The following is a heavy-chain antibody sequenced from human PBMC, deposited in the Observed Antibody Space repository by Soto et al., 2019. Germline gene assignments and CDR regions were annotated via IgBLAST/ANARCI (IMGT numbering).Heavy chain of an antibody. V-gene: IGHV4-59*01. Sequence: QVQLQESGPGLVKPSETLSLTCTVSGGSISSYYWSWIRQPPGKGLEWIGYIYYSGRTNYNPSLKSRVTLSLDXXKNQFSLKLSSVTAADTAVYYCARGYCSSTICYIWDNWFDPWGQGTLVTVSS. J-gene: IGHJ5*02. CDR3: ARGYCSSTICYIWDNWFDP. CDR1: GGSISSYY. D-gene: IGHD2-2*02. CDR2: IYYSGRT.